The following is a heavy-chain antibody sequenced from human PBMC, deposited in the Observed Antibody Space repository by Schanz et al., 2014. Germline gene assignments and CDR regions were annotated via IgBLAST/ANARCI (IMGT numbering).Heavy chain of an antibody. J-gene: IGHJ4*02. CDR2: IYPNTGGT. D-gene: IGHD2-8*02. Sequence: QVQLVQSGSELKKPGASVKVSCKASGYTFTNYAINWVRQAPGQGLEWMGWIYPNTGGTDYAQKFQGRVTMTRDTSISAAYMDLSSLTSDDTAVYYCARGLVRYFDFWGQGTPVTVSS. V-gene: IGHV1-2*02. CDR1: GYTFTNYA. CDR3: ARGLVRYFDF.